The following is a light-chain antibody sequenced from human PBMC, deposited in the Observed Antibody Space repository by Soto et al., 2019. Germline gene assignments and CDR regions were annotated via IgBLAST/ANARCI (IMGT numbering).Light chain of an antibody. CDR1: SSDVGGYNY. CDR2: EVS. V-gene: IGLV2-8*01. Sequence: QSVLTQPPSASGSTGQSVTISCTGTSSDVGGYNYVSWYQQHPGKAPKLMIYEVSKRPSGVPDRFSGSKSGNTASLTVSGLQAEDEADYYCSSYAGSILYVFGTGTKVTVL. J-gene: IGLJ1*01. CDR3: SSYAGSILYV.